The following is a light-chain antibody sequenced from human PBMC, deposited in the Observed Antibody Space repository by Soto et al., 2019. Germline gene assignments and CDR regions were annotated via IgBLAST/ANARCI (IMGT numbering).Light chain of an antibody. CDR2: GAS. CDR3: QQYGRSPWT. Sequence: EIVLTQSPGTLSLSPGERATVSCRASQSVSSSYLAWYQQKPGQAPRLLIYGASSRATGIPDRFSGSGSGTDFTLTISRLEPEDFAVYYCQQYGRSPWTFGQGTKVEIK. CDR1: QSVSSSY. J-gene: IGKJ1*01. V-gene: IGKV3-20*01.